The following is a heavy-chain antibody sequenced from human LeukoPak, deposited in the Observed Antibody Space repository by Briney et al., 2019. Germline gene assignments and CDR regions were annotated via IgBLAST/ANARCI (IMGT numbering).Heavy chain of an antibody. D-gene: IGHD3-3*01. CDR3: ARDTAIFEVVTPSDH. J-gene: IGHJ4*02. CDR1: GFSISSSSYY. Sequence: SETLSLTCTVSGFSISSSSYYWVWIRQPPGKGLEWIVSIYYSGSTYYNPSLKSRVTISVDTSKNKFSLKLSSVTAADTAVYYCARDTAIFEVVTPSDHWGQGTLVTVS. CDR2: IYYSGST. V-gene: IGHV4-39*07.